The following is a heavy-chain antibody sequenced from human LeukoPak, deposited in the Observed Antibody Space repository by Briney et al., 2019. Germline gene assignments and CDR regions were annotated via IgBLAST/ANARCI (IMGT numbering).Heavy chain of an antibody. CDR2: IYSTGST. J-gene: IGHJ4*02. CDR3: ARESATSGSTD. CDR1: GGSISSGGYY. D-gene: IGHD3-10*01. V-gene: IGHV4-61*02. Sequence: SQTLSLTCTVSGGSISSGGYYWSWIRQPAGKGLEYLGRIYSTGSTNYNPSLRSRVTISVDTSKNHFSLKLSSVTAADTAFYYCARESATSGSTDWGQGTLVTVSS.